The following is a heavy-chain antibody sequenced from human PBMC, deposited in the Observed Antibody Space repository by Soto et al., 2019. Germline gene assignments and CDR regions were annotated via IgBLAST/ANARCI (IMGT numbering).Heavy chain of an antibody. Sequence: SETLSFTCTVSGGSVSSGAYYWTWIRQRPGKGLEWIGYIYYSGSTYYSPSLKSRLSISLDTSKNQFSLRLSSVTAADTAMYYCARARLRAVYAFDIWGQGTMVTVSS. V-gene: IGHV4-31*03. CDR2: IYYSGST. D-gene: IGHD5-12*01. CDR1: GGSVSSGAYY. J-gene: IGHJ3*02. CDR3: ARARLRAVYAFDI.